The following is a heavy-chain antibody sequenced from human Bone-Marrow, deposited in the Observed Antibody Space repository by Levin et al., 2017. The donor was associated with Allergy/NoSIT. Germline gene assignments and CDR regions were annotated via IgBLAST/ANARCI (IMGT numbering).Heavy chain of an antibody. CDR1: GGSINTNSHY. CDR2: LYWRGTI. CDR3: ARLLERLGATPYTHWFDP. J-gene: IGHJ5*02. Sequence: PSETLSLNCNVSGGSINTNSHYWGWIRQPPGKGLEWIGSLYWRGTISYNPSLRSRLIISVDTSKNQLSLKLSSVTASDTGVYYGARLLERLGATPYTHWFDPWGQGTLVTVSS. D-gene: IGHD1-26*01. V-gene: IGHV4-39*01.